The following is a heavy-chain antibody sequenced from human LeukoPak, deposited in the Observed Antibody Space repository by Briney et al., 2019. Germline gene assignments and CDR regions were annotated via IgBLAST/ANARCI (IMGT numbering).Heavy chain of an antibody. CDR2: TRNKANSYTT. Sequence: GGSLRLSCAVSGFTFSDHYIDWVRQAPGQGLEWVGRTRNKANSYTTNYAASVRGRITISRDDSKNSLSLQMNSLTTEDTAVYYCARGISSSYHDGMHVWGQGTTVTVSS. J-gene: IGHJ6*02. D-gene: IGHD6-6*01. V-gene: IGHV3-72*01. CDR3: ARGISSSYHDGMHV. CDR1: GFTFSDHY.